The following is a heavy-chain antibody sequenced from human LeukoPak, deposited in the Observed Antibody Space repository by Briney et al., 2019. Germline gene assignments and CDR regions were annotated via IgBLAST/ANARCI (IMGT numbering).Heavy chain of an antibody. CDR2: INPNSGGT. CDR3: ARTPAGYYGSGSYYNVRFDY. Sequence: ASVKVSCKASGYTFTSYYMHWVRQAPGQGLEWMGWINPNSGGTNYAQKFQGRVTMTRDTSISTAYMELSRLRSDDTAVYYCARTPAGYYGSGSYYNVRFDYWGQGTLVTVSS. CDR1: GYTFTSYY. V-gene: IGHV1-2*02. J-gene: IGHJ4*02. D-gene: IGHD3-10*01.